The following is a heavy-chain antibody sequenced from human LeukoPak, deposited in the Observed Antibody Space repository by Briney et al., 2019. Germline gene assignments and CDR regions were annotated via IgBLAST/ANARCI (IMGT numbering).Heavy chain of an antibody. V-gene: IGHV4-59*03. Sequence: ASETQSLTCTVSGGPLSGYYWTWIRQPPGKGLEWIGYIYDNGNTNYNPSLKSRVTISVATSKNQISLNLRSVTAADTAVYYCATGETGSTLGGYWGQGTLVTVSS. CDR2: IYDNGNT. D-gene: IGHD1-1*01. CDR1: GGPLSGYY. CDR3: ATGETGSTLGGY. J-gene: IGHJ4*02.